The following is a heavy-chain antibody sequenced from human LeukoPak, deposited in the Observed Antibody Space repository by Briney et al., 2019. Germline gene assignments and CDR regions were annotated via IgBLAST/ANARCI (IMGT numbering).Heavy chain of an antibody. CDR3: ARGYRYGYHYFDY. CDR1: GGSISSGGYY. CDR2: IYYSGSS. Sequence: SETLSLTCTVSGGSISSGGYYWSWIRQHPGKGLEWIGYIYYSGSSYYNPSLKSRITISVDTSKNRFSLKLSSVTAADTAVYYCARGYRYGYHYFDYWGQGTLVTVSS. D-gene: IGHD5-18*01. J-gene: IGHJ4*02. V-gene: IGHV4-31*03.